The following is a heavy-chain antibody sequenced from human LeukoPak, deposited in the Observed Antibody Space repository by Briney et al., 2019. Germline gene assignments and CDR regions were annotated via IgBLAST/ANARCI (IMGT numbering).Heavy chain of an antibody. J-gene: IGHJ5*02. CDR2: ISSNGGST. V-gene: IGHV3-64D*09. CDR1: GFPYSSYA. Sequence: GGSQTLLCSASGFPYSSYAKHWVRQAPGKGLEYVSAISSNGGSTYYADSVKGRFTISRDNSKNTLYLQMSSLRAEDTAVYYCVRQRSAECFYWFDPRGQ. CDR3: VRQRSAECFYWFDP. D-gene: IGHD1-26*01.